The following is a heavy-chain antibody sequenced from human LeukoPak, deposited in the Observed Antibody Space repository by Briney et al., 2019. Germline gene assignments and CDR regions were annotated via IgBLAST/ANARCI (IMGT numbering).Heavy chain of an antibody. CDR2: IYHSGST. D-gene: IGHD2-8*01. CDR3: ARQAKWGYFDY. V-gene: IGHV4-38-2*02. Sequence: SETLSLTCTVSGYSISSGYYWGWIRQPPGKGLEWIGSIYHSGSTYYNPSLKSRVTISVDTSKNQFSLKLSSVTTADTAVYYCARQAKWGYFDYWGQGTLVTVSS. J-gene: IGHJ4*02. CDR1: GYSISSGYY.